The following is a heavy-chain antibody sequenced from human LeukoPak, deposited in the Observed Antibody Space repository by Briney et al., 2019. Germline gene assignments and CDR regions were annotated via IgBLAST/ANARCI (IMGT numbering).Heavy chain of an antibody. J-gene: IGHJ4*02. CDR1: GGSFSGYY. V-gene: IGHV4-34*01. CDR2: INHSGST. CDR3: ARARSFDY. Sequence: ETLSLTCAVYGGSFSGYYWSWIRRPPGKGLEWIGEINHSGSTNYNPSLKSRVTISVDTSKNQFSLKLSSVTAADTAVYYCARARSFDYWGQGTLVTVSS.